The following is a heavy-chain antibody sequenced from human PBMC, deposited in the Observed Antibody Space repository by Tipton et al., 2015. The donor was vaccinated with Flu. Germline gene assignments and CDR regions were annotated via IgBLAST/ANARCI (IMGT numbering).Heavy chain of an antibody. Sequence: TLSLTCTVSGGSITSGSYYWTWIRQHPGKGLEWIGYIYYTGTTYYSPSLKGRVTISKDPPKNQFSLNLSSVTAADTAVYFCASYLYYYDSAFDYWGRGTLVAVSA. V-gene: IGHV4-31*03. CDR3: ASYLYYYDSAFDY. J-gene: IGHJ4*02. D-gene: IGHD3-22*01. CDR2: IYYTGTT. CDR1: GGSITSGSYY.